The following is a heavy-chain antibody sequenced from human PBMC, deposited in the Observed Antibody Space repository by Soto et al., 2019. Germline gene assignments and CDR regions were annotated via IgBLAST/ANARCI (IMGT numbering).Heavy chain of an antibody. J-gene: IGHJ6*02. CDR3: AREMYDYGDYRHYYYYGMDV. Sequence: GGSLRLSCAVSGSIFSSYGMHWVRQAPGKGLEWVAVTSYDGRNKYYADSVKGRFTISRDNSKNTLYLQMNSLRAEDTAVYYCAREMYDYGDYRHYYYYGMDVWGQGTTVTVSS. CDR1: GSIFSSYG. D-gene: IGHD4-17*01. CDR2: TSYDGRNK. V-gene: IGHV3-30*03.